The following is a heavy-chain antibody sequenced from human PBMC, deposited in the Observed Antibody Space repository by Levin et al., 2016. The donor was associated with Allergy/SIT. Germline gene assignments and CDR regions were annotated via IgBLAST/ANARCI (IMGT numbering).Heavy chain of an antibody. CDR1: GGSISSGSYY. CDR2: IYTSGST. J-gene: IGHJ5*02. CDR3: ARSPRFGVWFDP. D-gene: IGHD3-10*02. V-gene: IGHV4-61*02. Sequence: LRLSCTVSGGSISSGSYYWSWIRQPAGKGLEWIGRIYTSGSTNYNPSLKSRVTISVDTSKNQFSLKLSSVTAADTAVYYCARSPRFGVWFDPWGQGTLVTVSS.